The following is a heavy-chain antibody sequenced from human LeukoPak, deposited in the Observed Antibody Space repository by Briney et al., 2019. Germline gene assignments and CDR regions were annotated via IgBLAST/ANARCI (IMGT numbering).Heavy chain of an antibody. D-gene: IGHD1-14*01. CDR3: ATTNHRTR. CDR2: IIPIFGTA. J-gene: IGHJ4*02. V-gene: IGHV1-69*05. Sequence: SVKVSCKASGGTFSSYAIRWVRQAPGQGLEWMGGIIPIFGTANYEQKFQGRVTITTDESTSTAYMELSSLRSEDTAVYYCATTNHRTRWGQGTLVTVSS. CDR1: GGTFSSYA.